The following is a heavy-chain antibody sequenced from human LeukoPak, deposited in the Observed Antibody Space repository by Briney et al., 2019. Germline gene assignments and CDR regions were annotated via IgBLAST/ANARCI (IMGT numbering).Heavy chain of an antibody. D-gene: IGHD6-13*01. J-gene: IGHJ6*03. CDR3: AKATAAAGTMGFYYYYYMDV. CDR2: IIPTFPKP. CDR1: GGSLSSDP. V-gene: IGHV1-69*06. Sequence: SVKVSCKASGGSLSSDPITWVRQAPGQGLEWLGGIIPTFPKPHYAQKFQGRVTIIADKSTNTAYMELISLTSEDTAVYYCAKATAAAGTMGFYYYYYMDVWGKGTTVTVSS.